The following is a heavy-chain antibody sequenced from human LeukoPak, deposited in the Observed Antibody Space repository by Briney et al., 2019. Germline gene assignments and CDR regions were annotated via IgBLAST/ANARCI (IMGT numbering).Heavy chain of an antibody. D-gene: IGHD6-6*01. CDR2: INAGNGNT. CDR3: ARDRPPYYYFDY. Sequence: ASVKVSCKASGYTFTTYAMHWVRQAPGQRLECMGWINAGNGNTKYSQKFQGRVTITRDTSASTAYMELSSLRSEDTAVYYCARDRPPYYYFDYWGQGTLVTVSS. J-gene: IGHJ4*02. CDR1: GYTFTTYA. V-gene: IGHV1-3*01.